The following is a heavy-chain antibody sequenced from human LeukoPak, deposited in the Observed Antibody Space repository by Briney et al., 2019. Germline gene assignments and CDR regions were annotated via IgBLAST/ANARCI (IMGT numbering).Heavy chain of an antibody. CDR2: INPNSGGT. J-gene: IGHJ4*02. Sequence: SVKVSCKASGHTFTSYGISWVRQAPGQGLEWMGWINPNSGGTNYAQKFQGRVTMTRDTSISTAYMELSRLRSDDTAVYYCARGGDYDILTGPDYWGQGTLVTVSS. CDR3: ARGGDYDILTGPDY. D-gene: IGHD3-9*01. V-gene: IGHV1-2*02. CDR1: GHTFTSYG.